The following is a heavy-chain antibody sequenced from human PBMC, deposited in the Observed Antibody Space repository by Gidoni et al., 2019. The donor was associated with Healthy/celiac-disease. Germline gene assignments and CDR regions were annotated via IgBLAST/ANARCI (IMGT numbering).Heavy chain of an antibody. Sequence: QVQLQQWGAGLLRPSETLSLTCTVYGGSFSNYYWTWIRQPPGKGLEYIGEISHTGSTTYNPSLNSRVTISVDTSKKLFSLKVTSVTAADTAVYFCARRDAGGGGPTYCTFCLDVWGKGTTVTVSA. CDR3: ARRDAGGGGPTYCTFCLDV. D-gene: IGHD3-16*01. V-gene: IGHV4-34*01. CDR1: GGSFSNYY. CDR2: ISHTGST. J-gene: IGHJ6*04.